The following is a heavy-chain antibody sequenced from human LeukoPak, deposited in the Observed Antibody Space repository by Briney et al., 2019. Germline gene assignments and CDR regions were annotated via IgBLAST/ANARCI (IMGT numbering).Heavy chain of an antibody. CDR2: IYYSGST. CDR1: GGSISSYY. V-gene: IGHV4-59*01. Sequence: SETLSLTCTVSGGSISSYYWSWIRQPPGEGLEWIGYIYYSGSTNYNPSLKSRVTISVDTSKNQFSLKLSSVTAADTAVYYCASLDLPGAFDIWGQGTMVTVSS. CDR3: ASLDLPGAFDI. D-gene: IGHD3-3*01. J-gene: IGHJ3*02.